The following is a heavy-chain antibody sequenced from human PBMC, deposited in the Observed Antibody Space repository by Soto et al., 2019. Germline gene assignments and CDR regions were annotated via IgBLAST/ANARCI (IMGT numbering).Heavy chain of an antibody. CDR1: GYTFTSYG. D-gene: IGHD3-10*01. J-gene: IGHJ4*02. CDR2: ISAYNGNT. Sequence: ASVKVSCKASGYTFTSYGISWVRQAPGQGLEWMGWISAYNGNTNYAQKLQGRVTMTTDTSTSTAYMELRSLRSDDTAVYYCARADRHYYGSGSYYNYWGQGTLVTVSS. V-gene: IGHV1-18*01. CDR3: ARADRHYYGSGSYYNY.